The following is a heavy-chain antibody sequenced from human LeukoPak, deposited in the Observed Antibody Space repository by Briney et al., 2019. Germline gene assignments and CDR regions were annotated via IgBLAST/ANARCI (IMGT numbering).Heavy chain of an antibody. J-gene: IGHJ6*03. D-gene: IGHD2-15*01. CDR1: GGSISSGDYY. Sequence: SQTLSLTCTVSGGSISSGDYYWSWIRQPPGKGLEWIGYIYYSGSTYYNPSLKSRVTISVDTSKNQFSLKLSSVTAADTAVYYCARELRYCSGGSCYDYYYYYYMDVWGKGATVTVSS. CDR2: IYYSGST. V-gene: IGHV4-30-4*08. CDR3: ARELRYCSGGSCYDYYYYYYMDV.